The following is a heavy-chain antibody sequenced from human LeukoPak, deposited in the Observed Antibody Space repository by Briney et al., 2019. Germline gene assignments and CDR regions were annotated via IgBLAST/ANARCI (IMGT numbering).Heavy chain of an antibody. CDR1: GASISSSGYY. Sequence: SETLSLTCTVSGASISSSGYYWGWIRQSPGKGLHWIGSLYYSGSTYYDPSLKSRVTISRDTSKNQFSLKLSSVTAADTAVYFCASHPTNFDAFDIWGQGTMVTVPS. V-gene: IGHV4-39*01. CDR3: ASHPTNFDAFDI. J-gene: IGHJ3*02. D-gene: IGHD5-24*01. CDR2: LYYSGST.